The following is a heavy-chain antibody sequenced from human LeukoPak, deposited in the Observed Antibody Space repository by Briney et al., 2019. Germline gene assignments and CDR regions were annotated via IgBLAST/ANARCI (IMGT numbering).Heavy chain of an antibody. D-gene: IGHD2-15*01. CDR1: GYTFTCHG. Sequence: ASGKVSSKASGYTFTCHGISWVRQAPGQGLEWRGWITANNGNTNYAKKLQGRVTMTTDTSTSTAYLELRRLRSEDTAVYYCARDGCCSGGSCYGLGAFDYWGQGTLVTVSS. V-gene: IGHV1-18*01. J-gene: IGHJ4*02. CDR3: ARDGCCSGGSCYGLGAFDY. CDR2: ITANNGNT.